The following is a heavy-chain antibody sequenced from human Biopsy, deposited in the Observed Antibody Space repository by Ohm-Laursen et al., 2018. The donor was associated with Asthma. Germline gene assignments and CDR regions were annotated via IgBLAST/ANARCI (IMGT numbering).Heavy chain of an antibody. J-gene: IGHJ4*02. CDR2: IKEDGSEK. D-gene: IGHD2-8*01. V-gene: IGHV3-7*05. Sequence: SLRLSCAASGFTFSTSWMTWVRQAPGKGLEWVANIKEDGSEKNYVDSVKGRFTISRDNGKNSLYLQMNSLSAEDTAVYYCANTNRRSLTNRMAVSYFDNWGQGTLVTVSS. CDR3: ANTNRRSLTNRMAVSYFDN. CDR1: GFTFSTSW.